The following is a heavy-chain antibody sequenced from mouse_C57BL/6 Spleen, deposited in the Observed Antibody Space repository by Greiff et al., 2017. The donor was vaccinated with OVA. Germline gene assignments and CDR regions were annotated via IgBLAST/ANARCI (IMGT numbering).Heavy chain of an antibody. V-gene: IGHV1-15*01. CDR3: TRSRSNYARWYFDV. CDR2: IDPETGGT. J-gene: IGHJ1*03. D-gene: IGHD2-5*01. Sequence: LVEYGAELVRPGASVTLSCKASGYTFTDYEMHWVKQTPVHGLEWIGAIDPETGGTAYNQKFKGKAILTADKSSSTAYMELRSLTSEDSAVYYCTRSRSNYARWYFDVWGTGTTVTVSS. CDR1: GYTFTDYE.